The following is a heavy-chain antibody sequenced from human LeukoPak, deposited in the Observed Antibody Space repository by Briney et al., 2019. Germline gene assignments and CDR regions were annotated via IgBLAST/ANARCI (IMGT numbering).Heavy chain of an antibody. J-gene: IGHJ4*02. D-gene: IGHD2-15*01. CDR3: ARVGSKVVAATFDY. Sequence: SETLSLTCTVSGYSISSGYYWGWIRQPPGKGLEWIGSIYHSGSTYYNPSLKSRVTISVDTSKNQFSLKLSSVTAADTAVYYCARVGSKVVAATFDYWGQGTLVTVSS. CDR1: GYSISSGYY. CDR2: IYHSGST. V-gene: IGHV4-38-2*02.